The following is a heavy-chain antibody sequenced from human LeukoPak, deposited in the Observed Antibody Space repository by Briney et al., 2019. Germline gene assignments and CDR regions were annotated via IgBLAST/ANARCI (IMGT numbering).Heavy chain of an antibody. CDR2: IVVGSSNT. V-gene: IGHV1-58*02. CDR3: ARSPHYYDSSGYYFPYYYGMDV. D-gene: IGHD3-22*01. J-gene: IGHJ6*02. Sequence: ASVKVSCKASGFTFISSAMQWVRQARGQRLEWIGWIVVGSSNTNYAQKFQERVTITRDMSTSTVYMEMSSLRSEDTAVYYCARSPHYYDSSGYYFPYYYGMDVWGQGTTVTVSS. CDR1: GFTFISSA.